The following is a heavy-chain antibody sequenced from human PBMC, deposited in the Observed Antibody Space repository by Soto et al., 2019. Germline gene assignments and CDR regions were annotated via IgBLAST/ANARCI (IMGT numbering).Heavy chain of an antibody. CDR1: GFTFSSYS. Sequence: PGGSLRLSCAASGFTFSSYSMNWVRQAPGKGLEWVSSISSSSSYIYYADSVKGRFTISRDNAKNSLYLQMNSLRAADTAGYYCARGPKWYFDYWGQGTLVTFTS. V-gene: IGHV3-21*01. D-gene: IGHD1-26*01. J-gene: IGHJ4*02. CDR2: ISSSSSYI. CDR3: ARGPKWYFDY.